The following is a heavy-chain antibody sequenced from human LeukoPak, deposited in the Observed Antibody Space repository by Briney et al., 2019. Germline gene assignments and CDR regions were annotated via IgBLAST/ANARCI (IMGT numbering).Heavy chain of an antibody. CDR1: GCTFTGYY. V-gene: IGHV1-2*02. J-gene: IGHJ4*02. CDR2: INPNSGAT. D-gene: IGHD6-25*01. CDR3: ARERTPGSGYGVDY. Sequence: ASVKVSCKASGCTFTGYYMHWVRQAPGQGLEWMGWINPNSGATNYAQKFQGRVTMTRDTSISTAYMELSRLRSDDTAVYYCARERTPGSGYGVDYWGQGTVVTVSS.